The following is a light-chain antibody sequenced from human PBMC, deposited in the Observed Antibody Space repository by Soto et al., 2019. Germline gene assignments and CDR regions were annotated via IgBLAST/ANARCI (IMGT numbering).Light chain of an antibody. CDR3: QQYNNWPPT. V-gene: IGKV3D-15*01. Sequence: VMTQSPATLSVSPGEGVTLSCRASQSVSNSLAWYQQKPGQDPRLVILAASTRATAFPPRFSGSGSGTEFTLTISSLQSEEFAVYFCQQYNNWPPTFGQVTKVDIK. J-gene: IGKJ1*01. CDR2: AAS. CDR1: QSVSNS.